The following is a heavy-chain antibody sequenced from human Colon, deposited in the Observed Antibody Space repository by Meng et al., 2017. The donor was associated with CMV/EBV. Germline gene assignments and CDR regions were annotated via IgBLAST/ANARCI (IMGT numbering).Heavy chain of an antibody. J-gene: IGHJ4*02. Sequence: GESLKISCAASGFTLSSDGMNWVRQAPGKDLEWIAYSSSGSNVIHYADSVKGRFTISRDNAKNSVYLQMNSLRAEDTGLYYCARDRSYYGGTDFFDFWGQGTLVTVSS. CDR2: SSSGSNVI. CDR1: GFTLSSDG. CDR3: ARDRSYYGGTDFFDF. D-gene: IGHD4-23*01. V-gene: IGHV3-48*04.